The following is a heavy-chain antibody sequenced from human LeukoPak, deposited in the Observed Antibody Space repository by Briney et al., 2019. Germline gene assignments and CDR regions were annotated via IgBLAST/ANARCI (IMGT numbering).Heavy chain of an antibody. V-gene: IGHV3-33*01. D-gene: IGHD2-8*01. CDR2: IWYDGSNR. CDR3: ARGTGAKRCYFDL. Sequence: PGMSLRLSCAASGFSLTNYGMHWVRQAPGKGLEWVTVIWYDGSNRYYADSVKGRITISRDSSKNTLDLQNNSLRVEVTAVYFCARGTGAKRCYFDLWGQGVPVIVSS. J-gene: IGHJ4*02. CDR1: GFSLTNYG.